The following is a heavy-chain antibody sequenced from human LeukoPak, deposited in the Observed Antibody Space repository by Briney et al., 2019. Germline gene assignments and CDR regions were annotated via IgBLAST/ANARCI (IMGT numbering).Heavy chain of an antibody. CDR1: GFTFSAYY. D-gene: IGHD6-19*01. CDR2: ISSSSSYI. Sequence: GGSLRLSCAASGFTFSAYYMSWIRQAPGKGLEWVSSISSSSSYIYYADSVKGRFTISRDNAKNSLCLQMNSLRAEDTAVYYCAREDSSGHLAFDIWGQGTMVTVSS. J-gene: IGHJ3*02. V-gene: IGHV3-11*06. CDR3: AREDSSGHLAFDI.